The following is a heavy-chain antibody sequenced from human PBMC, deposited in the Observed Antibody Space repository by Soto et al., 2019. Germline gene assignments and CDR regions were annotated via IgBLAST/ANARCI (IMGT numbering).Heavy chain of an antibody. CDR2: ISGSSSDT. V-gene: IGHV3-11*06. CDR3: TRDPRLVDY. CDR1: GFNFRDSY. J-gene: IGHJ4*02. D-gene: IGHD1-1*01. Sequence: GGSLRLSCAASGFNFRDSYMTWIRQAPGKGLEWVSYISGSSSDTNYADSVKGRFTISRDNTKNSLYLQMNSLRAEDTAVYYCTRDPRLVDYWGQGTLVTVSS.